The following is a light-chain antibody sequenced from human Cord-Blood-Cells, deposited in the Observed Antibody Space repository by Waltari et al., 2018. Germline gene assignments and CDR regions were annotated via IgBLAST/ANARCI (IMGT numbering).Light chain of an antibody. Sequence: QSALTQPASVSGSPGQSITISCTGTRRDVGSYNLVSWYQQHPGKAPKLMIYEGSKRPSGVSNRFSGSKSGNTASLTISGLQAEDEADYYCCSYAGSSTHVVFGGGTKLTVL. J-gene: IGLJ2*01. CDR2: EGS. V-gene: IGLV2-23*01. CDR1: RRDVGSYNL. CDR3: CSYAGSSTHVV.